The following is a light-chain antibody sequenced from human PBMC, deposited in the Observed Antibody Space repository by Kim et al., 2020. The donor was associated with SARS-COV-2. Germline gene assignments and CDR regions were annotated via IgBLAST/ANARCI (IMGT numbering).Light chain of an antibody. CDR1: QSVSSSS. J-gene: IGKJ3*01. CDR2: GAS. Sequence: EIVLTQSPGTLSLSPGERATLSCRASQSVSSSSLAWYQQKPGQAPRLLIYGASSRATGIPDRFSGSGSGTDFTLTISRLEPEDFAVYYCQQYGSSLGTFGPGTKVDIK. V-gene: IGKV3-20*01. CDR3: QQYGSSLGT.